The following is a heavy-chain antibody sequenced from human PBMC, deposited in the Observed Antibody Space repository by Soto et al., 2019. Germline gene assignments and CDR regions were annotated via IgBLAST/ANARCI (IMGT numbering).Heavy chain of an antibody. CDR3: ARYPEYYYCSGSYHNYYYGMDV. V-gene: IGHV5-10-1*01. CDR1: GYSFTSYW. D-gene: IGHD3-10*01. CDR2: IDPSDSYT. Sequence: PGESLKISCKGSGYSFTSYWISWVRQMPGKGLEWMGRIDPSDSYTNYSPSFQGHVTISADKSISTAYLQWSSLKASDTAMYYCARYPEYYYCSGSYHNYYYGMDVWGQGTTVTVSS. J-gene: IGHJ6*02.